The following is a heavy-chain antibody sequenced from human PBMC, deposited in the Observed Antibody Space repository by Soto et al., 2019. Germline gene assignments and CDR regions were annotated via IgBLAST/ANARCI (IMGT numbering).Heavy chain of an antibody. V-gene: IGHV1-3*01. CDR1: GYTFTSYA. CDR3: VAVDYGDY. D-gene: IGHD6-19*01. J-gene: IGHJ4*02. Sequence: QVQLVQSGAEVKKPGASVKVSCKTSGYTFTSYAVHWARQAPGQRLEWMGWINAGNGNTEYSQKFQGRVTFTRYTSASTAHMELSSLRSEDTAVYYCVAVDYGDYWGQGTLVTVSS. CDR2: INAGNGNT.